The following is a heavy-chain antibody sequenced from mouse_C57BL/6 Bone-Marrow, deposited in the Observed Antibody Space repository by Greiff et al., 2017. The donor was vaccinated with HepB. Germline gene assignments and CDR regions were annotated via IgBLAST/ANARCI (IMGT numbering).Heavy chain of an antibody. V-gene: IGHV1-59*01. CDR2: IDPSDSYT. Sequence: VQLQQSGAELVRPGTSVKLSCKASGYTFTSYWMHWVKQRPGQGLEWIGVIDPSDSYTNYNQKFKGKATLTVDTSSSTAYMQLSSLTSEDSAVYYCARWDGSPWFAYWGQGTLVTVSA. CDR1: GYTFTSYW. D-gene: IGHD1-1*01. J-gene: IGHJ3*01. CDR3: ARWDGSPWFAY.